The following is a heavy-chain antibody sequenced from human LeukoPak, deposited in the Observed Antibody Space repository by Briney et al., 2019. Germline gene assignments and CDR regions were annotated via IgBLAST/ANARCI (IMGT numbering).Heavy chain of an antibody. CDR3: ARGPMIVVVITIRHWFDP. D-gene: IGHD3-22*01. V-gene: IGHV4-34*01. J-gene: IGHJ5*02. CDR2: INHSGST. CDR1: GGSFSGYY. Sequence: PSETLSLTCAVYGGSFSGYYWSWIRQPPGKGLEWIGEINHSGSTNYNPSLKSRVTISVDTSKNQFSLKLSSVTAADTAVYYCARGPMIVVVITIRHWFDPWGQGTLVTVSS.